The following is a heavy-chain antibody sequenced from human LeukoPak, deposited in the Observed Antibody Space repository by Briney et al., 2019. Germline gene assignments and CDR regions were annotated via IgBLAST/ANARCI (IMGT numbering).Heavy chain of an antibody. V-gene: IGHV3-30*03. CDR2: ISYDGSNK. Sequence: GAPRNFSAASGFTFSRYGMHWGRHAPGHGLEWVAVISYDGSNKYYADSVRGRFTISRDTSKNTLYLQMNSLRVDDTAVYYCARAIQFGGYFDYWGQGTLVTVSS. D-gene: IGHD2-15*01. J-gene: IGHJ4*02. CDR3: ARAIQFGGYFDY. CDR1: GFTFSRYG.